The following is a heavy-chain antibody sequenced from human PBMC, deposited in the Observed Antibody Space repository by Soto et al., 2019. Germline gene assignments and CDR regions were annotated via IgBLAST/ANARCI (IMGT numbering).Heavy chain of an antibody. D-gene: IGHD3-10*01. Sequence: QVQLVQSGAEVKKPGASVKVSCKASGYTFTSYGISWVRQAPGQGLEWMGWISAYNGNTNYAQKLQGRVTMTTDTSTSRAYMELRSLRSDDTVVHCCASEYYYGSGPWYSGQGTLVTVSS. J-gene: IGHJ4*02. CDR2: ISAYNGNT. CDR1: GYTFTSYG. CDR3: ASEYYYGSGPWY. V-gene: IGHV1-18*01.